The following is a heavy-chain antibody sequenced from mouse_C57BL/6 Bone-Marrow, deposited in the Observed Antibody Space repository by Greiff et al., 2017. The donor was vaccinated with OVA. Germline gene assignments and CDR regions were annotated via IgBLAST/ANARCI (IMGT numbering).Heavy chain of an antibody. Sequence: EVMLVESGGDLVKPGGSLKLSCAASGFTFSSSGMSWVRQTPDKRLEWVATISSGGSYTYYPDSVKGRFTISRDNAKNTLYLQMSSLKSEDTAMYYCARRNYEGFAYWGKGTLVTVSA. D-gene: IGHD2-4*01. V-gene: IGHV5-6*02. CDR2: ISSGGSYT. J-gene: IGHJ3*01. CDR1: GFTFSSSG. CDR3: ARRNYEGFAY.